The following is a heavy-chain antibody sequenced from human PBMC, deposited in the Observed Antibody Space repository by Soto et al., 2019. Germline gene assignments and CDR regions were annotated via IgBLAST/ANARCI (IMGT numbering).Heavy chain of an antibody. CDR2: IYYSGST. Sequence: PSETLSLTCTVSGGSISSSSYYWGWIRQPPGKGLEWIGSIYYSGSTYYNPSLKSRVTISVDTSKNQFSLKLSSVTAADTAVYYCATNEAPIFGVVIITPGDWGQGTLVTVYS. D-gene: IGHD3-3*01. CDR3: ATNEAPIFGVVIITPGD. CDR1: GGSISSSSYY. J-gene: IGHJ1*01. V-gene: IGHV4-39*01.